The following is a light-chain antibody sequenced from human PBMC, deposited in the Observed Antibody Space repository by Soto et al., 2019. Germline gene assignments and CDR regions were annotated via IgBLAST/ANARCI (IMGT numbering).Light chain of an antibody. CDR1: NSNIGAGYD. CDR2: GNS. Sequence: QSVLTQPPSGAGAPGQRVTISCTGSNSNIGAGYDVHWYQQLPGTAPKLLIYGNSNRPSGVPDRFSGSKSVTSASLAITGLQAEDEADYYCQSYDSSLSGSVFGTGTKLTVL. CDR3: QSYDSSLSGSV. J-gene: IGLJ1*01. V-gene: IGLV1-40*01.